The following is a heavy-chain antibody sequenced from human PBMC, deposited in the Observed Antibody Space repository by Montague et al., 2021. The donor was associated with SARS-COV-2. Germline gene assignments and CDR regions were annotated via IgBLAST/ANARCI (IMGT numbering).Heavy chain of an antibody. CDR2: IYQSGST. V-gene: IGHV4-4*02. D-gene: IGHD3-10*01. Sequence: SETLSLTCTVSGGSISSSNWWGWVCQSQGKGLECIGEIYQSGSTNYNPSLRSRVTISVDKSKNQFSLKLSSVTAADTAVYYCARERVGPARVLNYFDHWGQGTLVIVSS. CDR1: GGSISSSNW. J-gene: IGHJ4*02. CDR3: ARERVGPARVLNYFDH.